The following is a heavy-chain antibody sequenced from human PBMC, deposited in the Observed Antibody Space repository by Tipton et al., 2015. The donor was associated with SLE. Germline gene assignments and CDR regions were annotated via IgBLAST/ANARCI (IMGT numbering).Heavy chain of an antibody. CDR1: GGSISSSSYY. V-gene: IGHV4-61*05. CDR3: ARVVSGSLDY. J-gene: IGHJ4*02. CDR2: IYNSGNT. Sequence: TLSLTCTVSGGSISSSSYYWGWIRQPPGKGLEWIGYIYNSGNTNYNPSLKSRATISVDTSKNQFSLKLKSVTAADTAVYYCARVVSGSLDYWGQGTLVTVSS. D-gene: IGHD3-3*01.